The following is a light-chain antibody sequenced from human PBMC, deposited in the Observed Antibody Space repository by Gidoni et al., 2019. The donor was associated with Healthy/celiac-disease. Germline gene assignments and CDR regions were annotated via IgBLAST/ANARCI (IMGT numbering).Light chain of an antibody. CDR1: QSISSY. CDR2: AAS. J-gene: IGKJ1*01. V-gene: IGKV1-39*01. Sequence: DIQMTQSPSSLSASVGDRVTITCRASQSISSYLNWYQQKPGKAPKLLIYAASSLQSGVPSRFSGSGSRADFILTISSLQHEDFATYYCQQSYSTPLTFGRGTKVEIK. CDR3: QQSYSTPLT.